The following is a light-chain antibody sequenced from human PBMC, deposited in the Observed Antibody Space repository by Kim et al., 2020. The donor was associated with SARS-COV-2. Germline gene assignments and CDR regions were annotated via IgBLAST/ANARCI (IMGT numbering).Light chain of an antibody. V-gene: IGKV3-20*01. Sequence: WSPGERATPSCRASHSLRSTDLAWYQQRPGRAPRLLMYGAFSRATGVPYRFSGSGSGTDFTLAISRLEPEDFAVYYCQHYGSIVTFGGGTKVDIK. CDR3: QHYGSIVT. CDR1: HSLRSTD. CDR2: GAF. J-gene: IGKJ4*01.